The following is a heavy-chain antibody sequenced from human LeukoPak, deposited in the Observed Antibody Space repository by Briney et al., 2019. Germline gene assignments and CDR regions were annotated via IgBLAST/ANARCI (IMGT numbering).Heavy chain of an antibody. D-gene: IGHD3-10*01. Sequence: GGSLRLSCAASGFTFSNYWMSWVRQAPGKGLEWGANIKQDGSEKYYVDSVKGRFTISRDNAKNSLYLQMDSLRAEDTAVYYCARDRGPGPTLTDYWGQGTLVTVSS. V-gene: IGHV3-7*04. CDR2: IKQDGSEK. CDR3: ARDRGPGPTLTDY. J-gene: IGHJ4*02. CDR1: GFTFSNYW.